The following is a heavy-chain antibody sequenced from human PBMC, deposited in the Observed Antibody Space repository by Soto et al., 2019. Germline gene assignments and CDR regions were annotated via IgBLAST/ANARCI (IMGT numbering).Heavy chain of an antibody. V-gene: IGHV3-74*01. Sequence: GGSLRLSCAASGFTFSGYWMHWVRQAPGKGLVWVSRINSDGSSTSYADSVKGRFTISRDNAKNTLYLQMNSLRAEDTAVYYCARDPQWLAPDYWGQGTLVTVSS. CDR3: ARDPQWLAPDY. J-gene: IGHJ4*02. D-gene: IGHD6-19*01. CDR2: INSDGSST. CDR1: GFTFSGYW.